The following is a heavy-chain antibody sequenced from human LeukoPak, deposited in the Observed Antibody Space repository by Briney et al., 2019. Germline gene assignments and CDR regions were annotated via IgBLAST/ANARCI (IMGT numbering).Heavy chain of an antibody. CDR1: GGSIRNYY. CDR2: IYYSGST. J-gene: IGHJ5*02. CDR3: AIPGGYCSGGSCYGWFDP. Sequence: SETLSLTCTVSGGSIRNYYWGWIRQPPGKGLEWIGSIYYSGSTYYNPSLKSRATISIDTSKNQLSLKLSSVTAADTAVYFCAIPGGYCSGGSCYGWFDPWGQGTLVTVSS. D-gene: IGHD2-15*01. V-gene: IGHV4-39*07.